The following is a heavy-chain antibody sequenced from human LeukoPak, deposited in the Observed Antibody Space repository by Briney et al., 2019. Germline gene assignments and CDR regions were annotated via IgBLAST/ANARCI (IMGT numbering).Heavy chain of an antibody. CDR2: ISAYNGNT. CDR1: GYTFTSYG. Sequence: ASVKVSCKASGYTFTSYGISWVRQAPGQGLEWMGWISAYNGNTNYAQKLQGRVTMTTDTSTSTAYMELRSLRSDDTAVYYCARGPYYYDELNWFDPWGQGTLVTVSS. CDR3: ARGPYYYDELNWFDP. D-gene: IGHD3-22*01. J-gene: IGHJ5*02. V-gene: IGHV1-18*01.